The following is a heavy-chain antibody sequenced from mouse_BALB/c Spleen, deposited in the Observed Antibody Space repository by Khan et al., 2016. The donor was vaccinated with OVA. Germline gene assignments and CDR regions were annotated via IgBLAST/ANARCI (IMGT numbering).Heavy chain of an antibody. Sequence: QVQLQQSGPGLVAPSQSLSITCTVSGFSLSRYNIHWVRQPPGKGLEWLGMIWGGGGTDYNSTLKIRLSISKDNSKSQVFLKMNSLQTDDTAMYYCARAYYRYDGYYAMYYWGQGTSVTVSS. D-gene: IGHD2-14*01. J-gene: IGHJ4*01. CDR3: ARAYYRYDGYYAMYY. V-gene: IGHV2-6-4*01. CDR1: GFSLSRYN. CDR2: IWGGGGT.